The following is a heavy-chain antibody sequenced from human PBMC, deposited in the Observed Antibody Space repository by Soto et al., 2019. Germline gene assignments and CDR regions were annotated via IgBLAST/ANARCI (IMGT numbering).Heavy chain of an antibody. D-gene: IGHD3-10*01. CDR2: ISYDGSNK. V-gene: IGHV3-30-3*02. CDR1: GFTFSSYA. Sequence: GGSLRLSCAASGFTFSSYAMHWVRQAPGKGLEWVAVISYDGSNKYYADSVKGRFTISRDNSKNTLYLQMNSLRAEDTAVYYCAKNDPYGSGLIDYWGQGTLVTVSS. J-gene: IGHJ4*02. CDR3: AKNDPYGSGLIDY.